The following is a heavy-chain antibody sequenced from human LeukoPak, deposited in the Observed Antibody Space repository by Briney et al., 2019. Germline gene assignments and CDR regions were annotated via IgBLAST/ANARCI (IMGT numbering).Heavy chain of an antibody. CDR2: ISGGSGTT. D-gene: IGHD2-2*01. J-gene: IGHJ3*02. V-gene: IGHV3-48*01. Sequence: GGSLRLSCEASGFTFNSYSMNWVRRAPGKGLEWFSYISGGSGTTKYADSVRGRFTISRDNAQNSLYLQMNSLRAEDTAVYYCARDHQHAFDIWGQGTMVTVSS. CDR3: ARDHQHAFDI. CDR1: GFTFNSYS.